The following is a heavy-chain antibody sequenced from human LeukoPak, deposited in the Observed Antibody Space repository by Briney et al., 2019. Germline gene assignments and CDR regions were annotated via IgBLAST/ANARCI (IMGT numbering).Heavy chain of an antibody. Sequence: ASVKVSCKASGGTFGSYAITWVRQAPGQGLEWMGRIIPIFGTANYAQKFQGRVTITTDESTSTAYMELSSLRSEDTAVYYCARELTMIVAAFDIWGQGTMVTVSS. CDR1: GGTFGSYA. CDR2: IIPIFGTA. CDR3: ARELTMIVAAFDI. V-gene: IGHV1-69*05. J-gene: IGHJ3*02. D-gene: IGHD3-22*01.